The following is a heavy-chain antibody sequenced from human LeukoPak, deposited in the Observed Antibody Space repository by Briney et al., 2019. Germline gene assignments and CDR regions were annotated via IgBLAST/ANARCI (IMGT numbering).Heavy chain of an antibody. V-gene: IGHV3-30*03. Sequence: PGRSLRLSCAASGFTFSSYGMHWVRQAPGKGLEWVAVISYDGTNEYYADSVKGRFTISRDNSKNTLYLQMDSLRVEDTAVYYCARNRGATGYYWVDYWGQGTLVSVSS. CDR3: ARNRGATGYYWVDY. D-gene: IGHD3-22*01. CDR1: GFTFSSYG. J-gene: IGHJ4*02. CDR2: ISYDGTNE.